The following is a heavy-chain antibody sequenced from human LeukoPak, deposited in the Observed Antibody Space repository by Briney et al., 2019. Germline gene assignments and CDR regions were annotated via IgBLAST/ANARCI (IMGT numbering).Heavy chain of an antibody. V-gene: IGHV3-23*01. D-gene: IGHD3-22*01. CDR3: TKPNYYDSSGFDMGVYY. CDR2: ISGSGGST. J-gene: IGHJ4*02. CDR1: GFTFRSYA. Sequence: GGSLRLSCAASGFTFRSYAMSWVRQAPGKGLEWVSAISGSGGSTYYADSVKGRFSISRDNSKNTLYLHLNSLRAEDTAVYYCTKPNYYDSSGFDMGVYYWGRGTLVTVSP.